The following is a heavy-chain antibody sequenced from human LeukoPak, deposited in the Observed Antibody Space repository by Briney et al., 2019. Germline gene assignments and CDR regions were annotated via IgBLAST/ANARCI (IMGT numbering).Heavy chain of an antibody. J-gene: IGHJ4*02. D-gene: IGHD4-17*01. CDR3: ARTLRRAGSDFDY. V-gene: IGHV4-34*01. Sequence: SETLSLTCAVYGGSFSDYRWSWIRQPPGKGLEWIGEINHSGSTNYNPSLKSRVTISVDTSKNQFSLKLSSVTAADTAVYYCARTLRRAGSDFDYWGQGTLVTVSS. CDR1: GGSFSDYR. CDR2: INHSGST.